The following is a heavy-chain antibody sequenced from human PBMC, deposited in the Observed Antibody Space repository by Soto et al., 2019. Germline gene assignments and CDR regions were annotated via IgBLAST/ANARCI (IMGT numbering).Heavy chain of an antibody. D-gene: IGHD2-15*01. CDR3: VGMTPQPP. V-gene: IGHV3-30*03. CDR1: GFTFSSYG. CDR2: ISYDGSHK. Sequence: PGGSLRLSCAASGFTFSSYGMHWVRQAPGKGLEWVAVISYDGSHKNYADSVKGRFTISRDNSKDTLYLEMNSLGGEDTAVYYCVGMTPQPPWGQGT. J-gene: IGHJ5*02.